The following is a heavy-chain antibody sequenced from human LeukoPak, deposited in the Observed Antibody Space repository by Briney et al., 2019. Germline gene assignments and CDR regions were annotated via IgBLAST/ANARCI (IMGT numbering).Heavy chain of an antibody. J-gene: IGHJ5*02. CDR2: IHPSGSS. Sequence: SETLPLTCTVSGGAISTYYWSWIRQPAGKGLEWIGHIHPSGSSNFNPSLKSRVTMSVDTSKNQFSLKLSSVTAADTAVYYCARDLAAAGSWWFDPWGQGTLVTVSS. CDR3: ARDLAAAGSWWFDP. V-gene: IGHV4-4*07. CDR1: GGAISTYY. D-gene: IGHD6-13*01.